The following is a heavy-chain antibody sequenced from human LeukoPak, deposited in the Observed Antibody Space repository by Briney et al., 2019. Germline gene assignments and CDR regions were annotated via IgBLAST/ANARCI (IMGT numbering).Heavy chain of an antibody. CDR3: ARGPIVGATLDY. CDR2: IRYDGSNK. Sequence: GGSLRLSCAASGFTFSSYGMHWVRQDPGKGLEWVALIRYDGSNKYYADSVKGRFTISRDNSKNTLYLQMNSLRAEDTAVYYCARGPIVGATLDYWGQGTLVTVSS. CDR1: GFTFSSYG. J-gene: IGHJ4*02. V-gene: IGHV3-30*02. D-gene: IGHD1-26*01.